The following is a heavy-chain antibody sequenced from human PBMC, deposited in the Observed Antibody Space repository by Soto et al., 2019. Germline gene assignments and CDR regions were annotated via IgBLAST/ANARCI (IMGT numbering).Heavy chain of an antibody. CDR3: ARESPPTMVRGVVRMDV. CDR2: FSAYNGNT. D-gene: IGHD3-10*01. J-gene: IGHJ6*02. CDR1: GYTFTSYG. Sequence: ASVKVSCKASGYTFTSYGISWARQAPGQGLEWMGWFSAYNGNTNYAQKLQGRVTMTTDTSTSTAYMELRSLRSDDTAVYYCARESPPTMVRGVVRMDVWGQGTTVTVSS. V-gene: IGHV1-18*01.